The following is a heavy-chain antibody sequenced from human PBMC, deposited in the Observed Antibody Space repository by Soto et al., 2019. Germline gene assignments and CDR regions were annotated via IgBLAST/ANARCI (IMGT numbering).Heavy chain of an antibody. CDR1: GFTFSSYS. CDR3: ARSPVGDAFNV. V-gene: IGHV3-21*01. Sequence: EVQLVESGGGLVKPGGSLRLSCAASGFTFSSYSMNWVRQAPGKGLEWVSSISRGSDYIFYADSVKGRFTISRDNAKNSLFLQLNSLTTADTDVYYCARSPVGDAFNVWGQGTVVTVSS. CDR2: ISRGSDYI. J-gene: IGHJ3*01.